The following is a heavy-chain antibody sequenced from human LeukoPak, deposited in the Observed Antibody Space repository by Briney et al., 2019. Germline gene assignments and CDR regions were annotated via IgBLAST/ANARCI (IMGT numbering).Heavy chain of an antibody. CDR2: INHSGST. J-gene: IGHJ4*02. Sequence: SETLSLTCAVYGGSFSGYYWSWIRQSPGKGLEWIGDINHSGSTNYNPSLKSRVTMSVDTSKNQFSLKLVSVTAADTAVYYCASVTGRVEVFHFDYWGQGTLVTVSS. D-gene: IGHD3-16*02. CDR1: GGSFSGYY. CDR3: ASVTGRVEVFHFDY. V-gene: IGHV4-34*01.